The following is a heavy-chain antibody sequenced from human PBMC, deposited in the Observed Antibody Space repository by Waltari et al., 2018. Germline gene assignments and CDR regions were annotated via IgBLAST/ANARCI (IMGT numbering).Heavy chain of an antibody. J-gene: IGHJ4*02. Sequence: QVQLQESGPGLVKPSQTLSLTCTVSGGSISSGSYYWSWIRQPAGKGLEWIGYIYTSGITNYNPSLKSRVTISVDTSKNQFSLKLSSVTAADTAVYYCAREMATQNVDYWGQGTLVTVSS. CDR2: IYTSGIT. V-gene: IGHV4-61*09. D-gene: IGHD5-12*01. CDR3: AREMATQNVDY. CDR1: GGSISSGSYY.